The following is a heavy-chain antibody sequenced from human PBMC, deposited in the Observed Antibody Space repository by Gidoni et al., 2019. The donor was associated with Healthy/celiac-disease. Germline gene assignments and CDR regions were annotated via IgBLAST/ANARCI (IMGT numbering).Heavy chain of an antibody. D-gene: IGHD6-13*01. V-gene: IGHV4-39*01. Sequence: QLQLQESGPGLVKPSETLSLTCTVSGGSISSSSYYWGWIRQPPGKGLEWIGSIYYSGSTYYNPSLKSRVTISVDTSKNQFSLKLSSVTAADTAVYYCARLRLLASSGSSSYYFDYWGQGTLVTVSS. J-gene: IGHJ4*02. CDR2: IYYSGST. CDR1: GGSISSSSYY. CDR3: ARLRLLASSGSSSYYFDY.